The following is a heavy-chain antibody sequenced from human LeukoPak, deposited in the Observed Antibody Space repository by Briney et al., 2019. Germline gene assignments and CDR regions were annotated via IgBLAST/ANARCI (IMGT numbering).Heavy chain of an antibody. V-gene: IGHV1-3*01. J-gene: IGHJ5*02. D-gene: IGHD1-26*01. Sequence: ASVKVSCKASGYIFTSNAMHWVRQAPGQRLEWMGWINAGNGNTKYSQKFQGRVTITRDTSASTAYMELSSLRSEDTAVYYCARSSQMGSYSDLYNWFDPWGQGTLVTVSS. CDR2: INAGNGNT. CDR3: ARSSQMGSYSDLYNWFDP. CDR1: GYIFTSNA.